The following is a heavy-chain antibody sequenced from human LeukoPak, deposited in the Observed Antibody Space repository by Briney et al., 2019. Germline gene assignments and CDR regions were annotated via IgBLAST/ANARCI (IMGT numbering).Heavy chain of an antibody. D-gene: IGHD4-11*01. CDR3: AREEDYRVAFDI. J-gene: IGHJ3*02. V-gene: IGHV3-64*01. CDR2: ISSNGGST. Sequence: GGSLRLSCPASGFTFSSYAMHWVRQAPGKGLEYVSAISSNGGSTYYANSVKGRFTISRDNSKNTLYLQMGSLRAEDMAVYYCAREEDYRVAFDIWGQGTIVTVSS. CDR1: GFTFSSYA.